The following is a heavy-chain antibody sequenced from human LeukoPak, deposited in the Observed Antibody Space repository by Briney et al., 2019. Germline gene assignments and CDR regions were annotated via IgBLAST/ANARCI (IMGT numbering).Heavy chain of an antibody. D-gene: IGHD2-15*01. V-gene: IGHV1-69*01. CDR1: GGTFSSYA. J-gene: IGHJ3*02. Sequence: SGKVSCKASGGTFSSYAISWVRQAPGQGLEWMGGIIPIFGTANYSQKLQGRVTITADESTNTAYMELSSLRSEDTAVYYCARGPRYCSGGSCYLDAFDIWGQGTMVTVSS. CDR3: ARGPRYCSGGSCYLDAFDI. CDR2: IIPIFGTA.